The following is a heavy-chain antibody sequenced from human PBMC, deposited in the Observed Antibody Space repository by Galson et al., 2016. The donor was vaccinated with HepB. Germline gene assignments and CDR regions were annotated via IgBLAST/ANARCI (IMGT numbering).Heavy chain of an antibody. CDR3: ARGPYGDYVIDY. D-gene: IGHD4-17*01. Sequence: SLRLSCAASGFTFRSYDMSWVRQAPGKGLEWVSGINYSGSNTYYADSVKGRFTISRDNAKNTLYLQMNSPRGEDTAVYYCARGPYGDYVIDYWGQGTLVTVSS. CDR2: INYSGSNT. CDR1: GFTFRSYD. V-gene: IGHV3-23*01. J-gene: IGHJ4*02.